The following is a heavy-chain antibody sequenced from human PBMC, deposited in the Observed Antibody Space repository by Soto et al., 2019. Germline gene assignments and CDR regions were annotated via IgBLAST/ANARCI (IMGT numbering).Heavy chain of an antibody. CDR1: GFSLSTSGVG. Sequence: QITLKESGPTLVKPTQTLTLTCTFSGFSLSTSGVGVGWFRQPPGKALERLALIYCDDDKRYSPSLKSRLTITKDTYKDRVLLTMTNVDPEDTVTYYFAHLLGVERYFHVGGYAFDIWGQGTMVTVSS. CDR2: IYCDDDK. D-gene: IGHD3-16*01. J-gene: IGHJ3*02. V-gene: IGHV2-5*02. CDR3: AHLLGVERYFHVGGYAFDI.